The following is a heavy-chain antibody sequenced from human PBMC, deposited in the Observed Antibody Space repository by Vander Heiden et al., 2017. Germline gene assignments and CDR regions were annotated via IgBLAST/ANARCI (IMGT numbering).Heavy chain of an antibody. Sequence: EVQLLESGGGLVQPGGSLRLSCAASGFPFSIYAMSWVRQAPGKGREWVSAISGRGGSTYYADSVKRRFTISRDNSKNTLYLQMNSLRAEDTAVYYCAKDYYYDSIGWCDPWGQGTRVTVSS. CDR3: AKDYYYDSIGWCDP. CDR2: ISGRGGST. J-gene: IGHJ5*02. D-gene: IGHD3-22*01. CDR1: GFPFSIYA. V-gene: IGHV3-23*01.